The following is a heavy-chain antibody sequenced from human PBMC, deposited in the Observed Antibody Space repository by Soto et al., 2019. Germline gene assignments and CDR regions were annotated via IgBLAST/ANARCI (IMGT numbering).Heavy chain of an antibody. J-gene: IGHJ4*02. D-gene: IGHD4-17*01. V-gene: IGHV5-10-1*01. CDR3: ARHDYGDYISGIDY. CDR2: FYPINSYT. Sequence: PAESLKISCQRSGYRFTTYWITWVRYMPGKGLEWMGYFYPINSYTKYIPSFQGHVTISFDKSISTAYLQWSSLKASDTAMYYCARHDYGDYISGIDYWGQGTLVTVSS. CDR1: GYRFTTYW.